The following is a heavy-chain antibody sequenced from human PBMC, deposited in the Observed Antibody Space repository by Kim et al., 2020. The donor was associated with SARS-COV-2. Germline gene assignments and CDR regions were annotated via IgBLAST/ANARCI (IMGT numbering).Heavy chain of an antibody. D-gene: IGHD6-6*01. CDR3: AKDQSSSSNRGEYYYYYGMDV. Sequence: GGSLRLSCAASGFTFSSYAMHWVRQAQGKGLEWVAVIWYDGSNKYYADSVKGRFTISRDNSKNTLYLQMNSLRAEDTAVYYCAKDQSSSSNRGEYYYYYGMDVWGQGTTVTVSS. CDR1: GFTFSSYA. V-gene: IGHV3-33*06. CDR2: IWYDGSNK. J-gene: IGHJ6*02.